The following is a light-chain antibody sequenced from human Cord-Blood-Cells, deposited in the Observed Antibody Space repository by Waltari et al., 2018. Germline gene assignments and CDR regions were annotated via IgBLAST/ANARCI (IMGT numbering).Light chain of an antibody. CDR3: CSYAGSSNWL. CDR2: EGS. J-gene: IGLJ3*02. CDR1: SSDGGSYTL. Sequence: QSALTQPAYVSASPGQSITIPCTGTSSDGGSYTLVPRLQQHPGKAPQLIVDEGSKRPSGFYNRCPGPKSGNPAALTISGLKADDEAYYYCCSYAGSSNWLCGGGTKLTVL. V-gene: IGLV2-23*01.